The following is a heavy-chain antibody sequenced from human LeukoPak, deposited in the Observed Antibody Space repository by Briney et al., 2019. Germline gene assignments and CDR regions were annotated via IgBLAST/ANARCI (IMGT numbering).Heavy chain of an antibody. Sequence: GGSLRLSCAASGFTFSSYSMNWVRQAPGKGLEWVSVIYSGGSTYYADSVKGRFTISRDNSKNTLYLQMNSLRAEDTAVYYCARERSGGGAFDIWGQGTMVTVSS. CDR1: GFTFSSYS. D-gene: IGHD1-26*01. CDR2: IYSGGST. V-gene: IGHV3-66*01. J-gene: IGHJ3*02. CDR3: ARERSGGGAFDI.